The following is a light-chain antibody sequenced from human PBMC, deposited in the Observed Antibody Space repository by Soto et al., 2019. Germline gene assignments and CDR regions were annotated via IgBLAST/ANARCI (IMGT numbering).Light chain of an antibody. CDR2: GSS. V-gene: IGKV3-20*01. Sequence: EIVLTQSPGTLSLSPGERATLSCRASQSVTSSYLAWYQRKPGQAPRLLIYGSSSRATGIPDRFSGSGSGTDFSLTISRLEPEDFAVYYGQQYGDSLLTFGGGTRVEMK. CDR1: QSVTSSY. CDR3: QQYGDSLLT. J-gene: IGKJ4*01.